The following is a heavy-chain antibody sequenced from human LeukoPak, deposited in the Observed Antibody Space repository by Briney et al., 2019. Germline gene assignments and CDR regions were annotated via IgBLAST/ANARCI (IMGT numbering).Heavy chain of an antibody. CDR1: GGSISSYY. V-gene: IGHV4-59*08. CDR2: IYYSGST. Sequence: SETLSLTCTVSGGSISSYYWSWIRQPPGKGLEWIGYIYYSGSTNYNPSLKSRVTISVDTSKNQFSLKLSSVTAADTAVYYCARHPPLAAAAPFAFDIWGQGTMVTVSS. J-gene: IGHJ3*02. D-gene: IGHD6-13*01. CDR3: ARHPPLAAAAPFAFDI.